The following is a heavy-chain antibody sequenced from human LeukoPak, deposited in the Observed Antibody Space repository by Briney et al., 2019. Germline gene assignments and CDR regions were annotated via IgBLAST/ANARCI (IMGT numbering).Heavy chain of an antibody. D-gene: IGHD5-18*01. Sequence: PSETLSLTCTVSGGSISSSSYYWGWIRQPPGKGLEWIGSIYYSGSTYYNPSLKSRVTISVDTSKNQFFLKLSSVTAADTAVYYCASYTAMAPDYWGQGTLVTVSS. CDR2: IYYSGST. J-gene: IGHJ4*02. CDR3: ASYTAMAPDY. V-gene: IGHV4-39*07. CDR1: GGSISSSSYY.